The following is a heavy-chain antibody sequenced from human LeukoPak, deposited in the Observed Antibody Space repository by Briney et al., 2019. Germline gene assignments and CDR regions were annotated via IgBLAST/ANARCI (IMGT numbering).Heavy chain of an antibody. Sequence: SATLSLTCTVSGGSISSGAYCWGWLRQRPGKDLEWSMYLYYSGSNYSNTSHKRVTTITVDTSKNQFSRKLSSVTAADTAVYYCARRMTYYDILTGYPHPYYFDYWGQGTLVTVSS. J-gene: IGHJ4*02. CDR2: LYYSGSN. CDR3: ARRMTYYDILTGYPHPYYFDY. D-gene: IGHD3-9*01. V-gene: IGHV4-30-4*08. CDR1: GGSISSGAYC.